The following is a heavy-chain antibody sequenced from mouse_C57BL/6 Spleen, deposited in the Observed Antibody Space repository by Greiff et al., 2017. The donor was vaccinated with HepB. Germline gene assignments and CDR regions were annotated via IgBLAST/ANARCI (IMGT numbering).Heavy chain of an antibody. J-gene: IGHJ3*01. Sequence: EVQLQQSGPELVKPGASVKISCKASGYSFTGYYMNWVKQSPEKSLEWIGEINPSTGGTTYNQKFKAKATLTVDKSSSTAYMQLKSLTSEDSAVYYCADDYGRFAYWGQGTLVTVSA. CDR3: ADDYGRFAY. CDR1: GYSFTGYY. V-gene: IGHV1-42*01. CDR2: INPSTGGT. D-gene: IGHD1-1*01.